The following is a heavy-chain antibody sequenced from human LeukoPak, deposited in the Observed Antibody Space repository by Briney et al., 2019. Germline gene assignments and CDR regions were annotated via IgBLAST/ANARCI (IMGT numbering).Heavy chain of an antibody. CDR3: ARSRLIRRGNWFDP. J-gene: IGHJ5*02. CDR2: IPHDGSNK. V-gene: IGHV3-30*04. CDR1: GFNFSRYA. D-gene: IGHD2-21*02. Sequence: GRSLRLSCAASGFNFSRYAMHWVRQAPGKGREWVAVIPHDGSNKYYADSVKGRFTISRDNSKNTLYLQMNSLRAEHTAVYYCARSRLIRRGNWFDPWGQGTLVTVSS.